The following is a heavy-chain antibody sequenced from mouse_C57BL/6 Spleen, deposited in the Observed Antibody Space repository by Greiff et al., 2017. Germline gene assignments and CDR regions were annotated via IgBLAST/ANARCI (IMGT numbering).Heavy chain of an antibody. CDR1: GFNIKDDY. Sequence: DVQLVESGAELVRPGASVKLSCTASGFNIKDDYMHWVKQRPEQGLEWIGWIDPENGDTEYASKFQGKATITADTSSNTAYLQLSSLTSEDTAVYYCTTDGNLYAMDYWGQGTSVTVSS. CDR3: TTDGNLYAMDY. CDR2: IDPENGDT. D-gene: IGHD2-1*01. V-gene: IGHV14-4*01. J-gene: IGHJ4*01.